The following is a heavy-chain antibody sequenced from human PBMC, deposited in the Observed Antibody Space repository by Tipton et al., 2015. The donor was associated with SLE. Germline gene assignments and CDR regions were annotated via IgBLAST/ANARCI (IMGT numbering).Heavy chain of an antibody. CDR2: IYYSGST. CDR1: GDSISSHY. J-gene: IGHJ3*02. V-gene: IGHV4-59*11. D-gene: IGHD6-6*01. Sequence: TLSLTCTVSGDSISSHYWSWIRQPPGKGLEWIGYIYYSGSTNYNPSLKSRVTISVDTSKNQFSLKLSSVTAADTAVYYCARATEKLAARKAFDIWGQGTMVTVSS. CDR3: ARATEKLAARKAFDI.